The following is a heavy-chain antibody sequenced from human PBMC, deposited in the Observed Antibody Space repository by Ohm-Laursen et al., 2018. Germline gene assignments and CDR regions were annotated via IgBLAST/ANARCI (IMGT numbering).Heavy chain of an antibody. CDR2: IYYSGST. V-gene: IGHV4-59*01. CDR3: ARGSRDGLYDY. D-gene: IGHD5-24*01. Sequence: TLSLTCTDSGGSISSYYWSWIRQPPGKGLEWIGYIYYSGSTNYNPSLKSRVTISVDTSKNQFSLKLSSVTAADTAVYYCARGSRDGLYDYWGQGTLVTVSS. J-gene: IGHJ4*02. CDR1: GGSISSYY.